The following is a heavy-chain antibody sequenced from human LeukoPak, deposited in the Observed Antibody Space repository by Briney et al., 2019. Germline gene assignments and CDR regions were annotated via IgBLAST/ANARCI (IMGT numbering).Heavy chain of an antibody. CDR2: IYYSGST. J-gene: IGHJ4*02. CDR3: ARHCPYSSSWSHFDY. Sequence: SETLSLTCTVSGGSISNYYWSWIRQPPGKGLEWIGYIYYSGSTNYSPSLKGRVTISVDTSKNQFSLKLSSVTAADTAVYYCARHCPYSSSWSHFDYWGQGTQVTVSS. D-gene: IGHD6-13*01. CDR1: GGSISNYY. V-gene: IGHV4-59*08.